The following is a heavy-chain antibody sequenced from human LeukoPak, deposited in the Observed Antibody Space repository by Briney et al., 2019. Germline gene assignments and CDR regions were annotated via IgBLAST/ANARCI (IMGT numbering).Heavy chain of an antibody. CDR3: ARGRGAYDSSGFGV. J-gene: IGHJ3*01. CDR2: IYHSGIT. V-gene: IGHV4-59*01. D-gene: IGHD3-22*01. CDR1: GGSISSYY. Sequence: SETLSLTCTVSGGSISSYYCSWIRQSPGKGLGWIGYIYHSGITNYNPSLKSRVTISVDTSKNQFSLKLTSVTAADTAVYYCARGRGAYDSSGFGVWGQGTMVNVSS.